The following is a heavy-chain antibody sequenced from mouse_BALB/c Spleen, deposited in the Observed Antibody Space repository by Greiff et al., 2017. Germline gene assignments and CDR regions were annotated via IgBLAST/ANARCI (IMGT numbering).Heavy chain of an antibody. V-gene: IGHV5-4*02. Sequence: EVMLMESGGGLVKPGGSLKLSCAASGFTFSDYYMYWVRQTPEKRLEWVATISDGGSYTYYPDSVKGRFTISRDNAKNNLYLQMSSLKSEDTAMYYCARDRDGNYVGYAMDYWGQGTSVTVSS. CDR2: ISDGGSYT. D-gene: IGHD2-1*01. J-gene: IGHJ4*01. CDR1: GFTFSDYY. CDR3: ARDRDGNYVGYAMDY.